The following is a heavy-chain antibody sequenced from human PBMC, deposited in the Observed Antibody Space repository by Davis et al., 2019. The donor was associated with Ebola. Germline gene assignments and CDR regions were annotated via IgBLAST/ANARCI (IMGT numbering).Heavy chain of an antibody. V-gene: IGHV3-43*02. J-gene: IGHJ4*02. CDR3: VRPGSGGYTPDFDH. Sequence: GESLKISCAASGFNFEDFAMHWLRQAPGKGLEWVSLTNADGSRGYYADSVKGRFTISRDNSIKSLYLHMSSLRTEDTAFYYCVRPGSGGYTPDFDHWGQGTLVTVSS. CDR1: GFNFEDFA. D-gene: IGHD3-10*01. CDR2: TNADGSRG.